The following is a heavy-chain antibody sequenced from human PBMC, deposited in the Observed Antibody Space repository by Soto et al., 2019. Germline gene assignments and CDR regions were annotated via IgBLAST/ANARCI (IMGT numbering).Heavy chain of an antibody. CDR1: GGSISSSSYY. Sequence: PSETLSLACTVSGGSISSSSYYWGWIRQPPGKGLEWIGSIYYSGSTYYNPSLKSRVTISVDTSKNQFSLKLSSVTAADTAVYYCARAVRGRSGWYYFDYWGQGTLVTVSS. CDR2: IYYSGST. V-gene: IGHV4-39*01. D-gene: IGHD6-19*01. CDR3: ARAVRGRSGWYYFDY. J-gene: IGHJ4*02.